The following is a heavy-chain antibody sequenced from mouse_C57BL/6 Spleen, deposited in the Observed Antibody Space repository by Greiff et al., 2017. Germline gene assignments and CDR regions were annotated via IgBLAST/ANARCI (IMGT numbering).Heavy chain of an antibody. V-gene: IGHV1-18*01. CDR3: ARSRYSKPFDY. J-gene: IGHJ2*01. Sequence: EVQLQQSGPELVKPGASVKIPCKASGYTFTDYNMDWVKQSHGKSLEWIGDINPNNGGTNYNQKFKGKATLTVDKSSSTAYMELRSLTSEDTAVYYCARSRYSKPFDYWGQGTTLTVSS. CDR1: GYTFTDYN. CDR2: INPNNGGT. D-gene: IGHD2-5*01.